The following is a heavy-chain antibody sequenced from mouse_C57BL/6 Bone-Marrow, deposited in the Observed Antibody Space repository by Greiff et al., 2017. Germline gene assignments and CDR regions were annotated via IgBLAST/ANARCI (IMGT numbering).Heavy chain of an antibody. CDR2: IDPEDGDT. CDR3: TTDYSNPFAY. Sequence: VQLQQSGAELVRPGASVKLSCTASGFNIKDYYMHWVKQRPEQGLEWIGRIDPEDGDTESAPKFPGKATMTADTSSNTAYLQLSSLTSEDTAVYYCTTDYSNPFAYWGQGTLVTVSA. CDR1: GFNIKDYY. D-gene: IGHD2-5*01. J-gene: IGHJ3*01. V-gene: IGHV14-1*01.